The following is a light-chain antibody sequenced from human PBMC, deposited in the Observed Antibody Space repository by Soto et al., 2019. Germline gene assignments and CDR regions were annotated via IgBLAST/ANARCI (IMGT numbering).Light chain of an antibody. Sequence: QSVLTQPPSVSGAPGQRVTISCTGSSSNIGTPYDVHWYQQLPGTAPKLLIHGNNNRPSGVPDRFSGSKSGTSASLAITGLQAEDEADYYCQSYDSSLSGYVIFGGGTKVTVL. CDR2: GNN. CDR1: SSNIGTPYD. J-gene: IGLJ2*01. CDR3: QSYDSSLSGYVI. V-gene: IGLV1-40*01.